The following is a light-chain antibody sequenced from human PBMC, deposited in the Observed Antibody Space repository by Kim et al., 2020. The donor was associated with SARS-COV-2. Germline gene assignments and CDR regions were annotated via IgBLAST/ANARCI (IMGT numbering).Light chain of an antibody. V-gene: IGLV3-1*01. CDR1: KLGSQY. CDR2: QDA. J-gene: IGLJ2*01. Sequence: SYELTQPPSVSVSPGQTASITCSAEKLGSQYVSWYQQKAGQTPILVISQDAKRPSGIPERFSGSNSGNTATLTITETQPMDEADYYCQVWDNSNVLFGGGIQLTVL. CDR3: QVWDNSNVL.